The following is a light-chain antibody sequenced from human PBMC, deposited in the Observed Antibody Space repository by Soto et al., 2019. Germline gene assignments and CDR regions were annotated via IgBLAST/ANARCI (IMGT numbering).Light chain of an antibody. V-gene: IGKV1-9*01. CDR3: QQSYSTPT. J-gene: IGKJ4*01. CDR2: AAF. Sequence: DIQFTQSPSFLSASVGDTVTITCRASQGISSYLAWYQQKPGEAPNLLIYAAFTLQSGVPSRFSGSGSGTEFTLTISSLLPEYFATDYCQQSYSTPTFGGGTKVDIK. CDR1: QGISSY.